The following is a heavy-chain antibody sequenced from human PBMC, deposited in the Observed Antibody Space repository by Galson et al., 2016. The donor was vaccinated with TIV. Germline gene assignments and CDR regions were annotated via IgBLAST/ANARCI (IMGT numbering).Heavy chain of an antibody. CDR3: ARIIGISPSGPFDY. CDR2: TGSSGNT. Sequence: SLRLSCAASGFFISDYYMSWIRQAPGKGLEWISSTGSSGNTHYAEFVKGRFTISRGNAANSLHLHMDSLRAEDTALFYCARIIGISPSGPFDYWGQGALVTVSS. V-gene: IGHV3-11*06. CDR1: GFFISDYY. D-gene: IGHD5-12*01. J-gene: IGHJ4*02.